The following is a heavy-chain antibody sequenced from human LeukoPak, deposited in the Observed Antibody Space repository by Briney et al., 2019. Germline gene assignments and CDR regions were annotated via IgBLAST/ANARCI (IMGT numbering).Heavy chain of an antibody. CDR2: ISGSGGST. CDR3: AKVPYGSWSASGY. Sequence: GGSLRLSCAASGFTFSSYAMSWVRQAPGKGLEWVSAISGSGGSTYYADSVKGRFTISRDNCKNTLYLQMNSLRAEDTAVYYCAKVPYGSWSASGYWGQGTLVTVSS. J-gene: IGHJ4*02. V-gene: IGHV3-23*01. CDR1: GFTFSSYA. D-gene: IGHD6-13*01.